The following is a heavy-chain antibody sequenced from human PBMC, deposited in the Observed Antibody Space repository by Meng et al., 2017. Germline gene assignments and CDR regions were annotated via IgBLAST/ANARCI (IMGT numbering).Heavy chain of an antibody. J-gene: IGHJ4*02. CDR2: INAGNGNT. Sequence: QVQLWQSGAEVKKPGASVKVSCKASGYTFTSYAMHWVRQAPGQRLEWMGWINAGNGNTKYSQKFQGRVTITRDTSASTAFMELSSLTSEDTAVYYCARGGIAVAIDYWGQGTLVTVSS. D-gene: IGHD6-19*01. V-gene: IGHV1-3*01. CDR1: GYTFTSYA. CDR3: ARGGIAVAIDY.